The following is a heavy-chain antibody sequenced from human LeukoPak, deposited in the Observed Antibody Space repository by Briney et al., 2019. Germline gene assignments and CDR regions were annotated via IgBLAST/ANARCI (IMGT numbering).Heavy chain of an antibody. CDR3: ARSKWELHAFDI. CDR2: INHSGST. CDR1: GGSSSGYY. D-gene: IGHD1-26*01. Sequence: PSETLSLTCAVYGGSSSGYYWSWIRQPPGKGLEWIGEINHSGSTNYNPSLKSRVTISVDTSKNQFSLKLSSVTAADTAVYYCARSKWELHAFDIWGQGTMVTVSS. V-gene: IGHV4-34*01. J-gene: IGHJ3*02.